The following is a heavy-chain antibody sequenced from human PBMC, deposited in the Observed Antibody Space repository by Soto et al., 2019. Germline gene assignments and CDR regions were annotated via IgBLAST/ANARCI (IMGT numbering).Heavy chain of an antibody. CDR1: GGSISSGDYY. Sequence: SETLSLTCSVSGGSISSGDYYWSWIRQHPGKGLEWIGYIYHSGSAYYNPSLKSRLKMSVDTSKNQFSLNLTSVTAADTAVYYCARDENWGYLWIDPWSPGTLVTVSS. J-gene: IGHJ5*02. CDR3: ARDENWGYLWIDP. CDR2: IYHSGSA. D-gene: IGHD7-27*01. V-gene: IGHV4-31*03.